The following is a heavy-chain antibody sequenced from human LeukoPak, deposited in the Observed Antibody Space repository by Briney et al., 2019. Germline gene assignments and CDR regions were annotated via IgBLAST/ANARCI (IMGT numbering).Heavy chain of an antibody. Sequence: GGSLRLSCEASGFTYSNYAMSWVRQAPGKGLEWVSAISGSGGSTYYADSVKGRFTISRDNSKNTLYLQMNSLRAEDTAVYYCAAGITMIVADYWGQGTLVTVSS. CDR1: GFTYSNYA. CDR3: AAGITMIVADY. V-gene: IGHV3-23*01. CDR2: ISGSGGST. D-gene: IGHD3-22*01. J-gene: IGHJ4*02.